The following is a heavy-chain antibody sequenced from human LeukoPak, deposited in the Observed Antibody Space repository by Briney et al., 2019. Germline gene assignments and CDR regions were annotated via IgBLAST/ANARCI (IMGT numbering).Heavy chain of an antibody. D-gene: IGHD3-16*01. J-gene: IGHJ6*02. Sequence: GGSLRLSCAASGFTFSSYSMNWVRQAPGKGLEWVSYISSSSSTIYYADSVEGRFTISRDNAKNSLYLQMNSLRDEDTAVYYCARGERTIIYYYYYGMDVWGQGTTVTVSS. CDR2: ISSSSSTI. V-gene: IGHV3-48*02. CDR3: ARGERTIIYYYYYGMDV. CDR1: GFTFSSYS.